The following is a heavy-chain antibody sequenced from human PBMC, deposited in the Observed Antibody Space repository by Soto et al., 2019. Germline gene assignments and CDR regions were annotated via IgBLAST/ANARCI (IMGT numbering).Heavy chain of an antibody. J-gene: IGHJ5*02. CDR1: GFSVSSNY. D-gene: IGHD5-12*01. CDR3: ARERDGYNPNWFAP. Sequence: EVQLVETGGGLIQPGGSLRLSCAASGFSVSSNYFSWVRQAPGKGLEWVSTIYSGGSTYYADSVRGRCTISRDNSKNTVYLQMHSLRAEDTAVYYCARERDGYNPNWFAPWGQGTLVTVSS. CDR2: IYSGGST. V-gene: IGHV3-53*02.